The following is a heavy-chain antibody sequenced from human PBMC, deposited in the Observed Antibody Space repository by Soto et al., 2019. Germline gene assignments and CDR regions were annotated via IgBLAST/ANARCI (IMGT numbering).Heavy chain of an antibody. CDR2: IRSKANSFAT. V-gene: IGHV3-73*02. J-gene: IGHJ6*02. CDR3: TSAALIDYYYYYGMDV. Sequence: EVQLVESGGGLVQPGGSLKLSCAASGFTFSGSAMHWVRQASGKGLEWVGRIRSKANSFATAYAASVKGRFTISSDDSRSTAYLQKNSLKTEDTAVYYCTSAALIDYYYYYGMDVWGQGTTVTVSS. CDR1: GFTFSGSA. D-gene: IGHD3-22*01.